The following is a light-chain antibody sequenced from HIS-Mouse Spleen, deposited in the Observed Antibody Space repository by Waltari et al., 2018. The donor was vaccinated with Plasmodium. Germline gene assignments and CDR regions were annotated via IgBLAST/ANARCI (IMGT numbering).Light chain of an antibody. CDR3: YSTDSSGNHRV. CDR1: ALPKKY. V-gene: IGLV3-10*01. CDR2: KDG. J-gene: IGLJ3*02. Sequence: SYELTQPPSVSVSPGQTARITCSGDALPKKYAYWYQQKSGQAPVLVIYKDGKRPPGIPERFSGSSSGTMATLTISGAQVEDEADYYCYSTDSSGNHRVFGGGTKLTVL.